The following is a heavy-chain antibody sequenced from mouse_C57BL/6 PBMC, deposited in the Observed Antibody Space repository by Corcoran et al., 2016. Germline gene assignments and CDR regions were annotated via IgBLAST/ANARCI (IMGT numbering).Heavy chain of an antibody. D-gene: IGHD2-4*01. V-gene: IGHV1-26*01. CDR2: INPNNGGT. Sequence: EVQLQQSGPELVKPGASVKISCKASGYTFTDYYMNWVKQSHGKSLEWIGDINPNNGGTSYNQKFKGKATLTVDKSSSTAYMELRSLTSEDSAVYYCARRRLRVPYDAMDYWGQGTSVTVSS. CDR1: GYTFTDYY. J-gene: IGHJ4*01. CDR3: ARRRLRVPYDAMDY.